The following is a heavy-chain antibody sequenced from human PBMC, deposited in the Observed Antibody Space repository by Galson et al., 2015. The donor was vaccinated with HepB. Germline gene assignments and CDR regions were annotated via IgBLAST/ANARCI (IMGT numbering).Heavy chain of an antibody. CDR1: YTFTSYY. CDR3: ASGERYYDILTGYYLWAPFDY. CDR2: INPSGGST. V-gene: IGHV1-46*01. D-gene: IGHD3-9*01. Sequence: YTFTSYYMHWVRQAPGQGLEWMGIINPSGGSTSYAQKFQGRVTMTRDTSTSTVYMELSSLRSEDTAVYYCASGERYYDILTGYYLWAPFDYWGQGTLVTVSS. J-gene: IGHJ4*02.